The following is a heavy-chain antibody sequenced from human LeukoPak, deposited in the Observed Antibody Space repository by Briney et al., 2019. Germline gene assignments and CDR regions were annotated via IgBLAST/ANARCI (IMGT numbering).Heavy chain of an antibody. CDR3: ARVPGVYFDFSIGFGSGWFDP. Sequence: SETLSLTCTVSGGSISSYSWGWIRQSPGKGLEWIGDISPKGITYYNPSLRGRVSISPDTSKNQFSLRLSSMTATDTAMYYCARVPGVYFDFSIGFGSGWFDPWGQGILVTVSS. J-gene: IGHJ5*02. V-gene: IGHV4-4*09. CDR1: GGSISSYS. D-gene: IGHD3-3*01. CDR2: ISPKGIT.